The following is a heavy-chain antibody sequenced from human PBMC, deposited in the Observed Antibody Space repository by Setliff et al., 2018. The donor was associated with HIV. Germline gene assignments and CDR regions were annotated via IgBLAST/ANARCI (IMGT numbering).Heavy chain of an antibody. CDR1: GFRFRSYW. J-gene: IGHJ6*03. CDR3: ARVGIKGGSDFWSGYRRPYYMDV. CDR2: IKQDGSEK. D-gene: IGHD3-3*01. V-gene: IGHV3-7*01. Sequence: PGGSLRLSCAASGFRFRSYWMSWVRQAPGKGLEWVANIKQDGSEKHYVDSVKGRFTISRDNAKNSLYLQMNSLRVEDTAVHYCARVGIKGGSDFWSGYRRPYYMDVWGKGTTVTVSS.